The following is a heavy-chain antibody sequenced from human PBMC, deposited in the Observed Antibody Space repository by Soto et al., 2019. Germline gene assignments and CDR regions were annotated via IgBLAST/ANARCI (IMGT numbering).Heavy chain of an antibody. CDR2: ISWNSGSI. CDR3: AKDRGSGSYSYYYYGMDV. J-gene: IGHJ6*02. D-gene: IGHD3-10*01. Sequence: EVQLVESGGGLVQLGRSLRLSCAASGFTFDDYAMHWVRQAPGKGLEWVSGISWNSGSIGYVDSVKGRFTISRDNAKNSLYLQMNSLRAEDTALYYCAKDRGSGSYSYYYYGMDVWGQGTTVTVSS. CDR1: GFTFDDYA. V-gene: IGHV3-9*01.